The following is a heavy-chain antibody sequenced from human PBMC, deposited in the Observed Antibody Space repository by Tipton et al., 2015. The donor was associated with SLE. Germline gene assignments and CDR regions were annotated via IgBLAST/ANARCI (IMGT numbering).Heavy chain of an antibody. CDR1: GGSFSGYY. D-gene: IGHD4-23*01. J-gene: IGHJ4*02. Sequence: TLSLTCAVYGGSFSGYYRSWIRQPPGKGLEWIGEINHSGSTNYNPSLKSRVTISVDTSKNQFSLKLSSVTATDTAVYYCARVESGGWHFDNWGQGTLVTVSS. CDR3: ARVESGGWHFDN. V-gene: IGHV4-34*01. CDR2: INHSGST.